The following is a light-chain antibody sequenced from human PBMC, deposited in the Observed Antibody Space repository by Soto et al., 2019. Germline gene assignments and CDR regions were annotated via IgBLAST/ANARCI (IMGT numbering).Light chain of an antibody. Sequence: DIQMTQSPSSLSASVGDRVTITCRASQSISSYLNWYQQKPGKAPKLLIYAASSLQSGFPSRFSGSESGTDFTLTISRLQPEDCATYYCQQSYSTPWTVGQGTKVEIK. J-gene: IGKJ1*01. CDR2: AAS. V-gene: IGKV1-39*01. CDR3: QQSYSTPWT. CDR1: QSISSY.